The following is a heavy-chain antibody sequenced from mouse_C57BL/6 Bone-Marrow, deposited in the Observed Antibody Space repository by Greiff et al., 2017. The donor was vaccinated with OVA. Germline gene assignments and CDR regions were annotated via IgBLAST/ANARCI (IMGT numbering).Heavy chain of an antibody. D-gene: IGHD2-1*01. CDR3: ARGGGLLWPY. CDR2: IYPGSGST. CDR1: GYTFTSYW. V-gene: IGHV1-55*01. Sequence: QVQLQQPGAELVKPGASVKMSCKASGYTFTSYWITWVKQRPGQGLGWIGDIYPGSGSTNYNEKFKSKATLTVDTASSTAYMQLSSLTSEDAAVYYCARGGGLLWPYWGQGTSVTVSS. J-gene: IGHJ4*01.